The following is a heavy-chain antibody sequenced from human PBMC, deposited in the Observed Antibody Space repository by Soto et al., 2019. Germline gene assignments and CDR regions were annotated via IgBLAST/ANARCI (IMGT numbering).Heavy chain of an antibody. CDR3: ARAFNWNDAYFDY. CDR2: IYSGGST. D-gene: IGHD1-1*01. V-gene: IGHV3-53*01. CDR1: GLTVSNNY. J-gene: IGHJ4*02. Sequence: EVQLVESGGGLIQPGGSLRLSCAASGLTVSNNYMSWVRQAPGKGLEWVSIIYSGGSTYYADSVTGRFTISRDNSNNTLDLQMDSLRAEDTAVYYCARAFNWNDAYFDYWGQGTLVTVSS.